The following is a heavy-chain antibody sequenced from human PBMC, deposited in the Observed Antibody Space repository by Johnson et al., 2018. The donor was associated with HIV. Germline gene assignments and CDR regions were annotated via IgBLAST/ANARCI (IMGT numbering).Heavy chain of an antibody. CDR1: GFTFSSYG. J-gene: IGHJ3*01. D-gene: IGHD6-19*01. CDR2: IQYDESDK. CDR3: AKDRGSGWPDGFDV. V-gene: IGHV3-30*02. Sequence: QVQLVESGGGVVQPGGSLRLSCVASGFTFSSYGMHWVRQAPGKGLEWGAFIQYDESDKYYADSVKGRFTISRDNSKNTLFLQMNSLRAEDTAVYYCAKDRGSGWPDGFDVWGQGAMVTVSS.